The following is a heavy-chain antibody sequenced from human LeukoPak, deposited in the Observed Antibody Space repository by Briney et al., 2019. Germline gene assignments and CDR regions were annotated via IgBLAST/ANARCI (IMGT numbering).Heavy chain of an antibody. D-gene: IGHD3-10*01. CDR1: GFTFSDYY. V-gene: IGHV3-11*04. Sequence: GGSLRLSCAASGFTFSDYYMSWIRQAPGKGLEWVSYISSSGSTIYYADSVKGRFTISRDNAKNSLYLQMNSLRAEDTAVYYCARDSRYYYGSGSYSGYYFDYWGQGTLVTVSS. J-gene: IGHJ4*02. CDR3: ARDSRYYYGSGSYSGYYFDY. CDR2: ISSSGSTI.